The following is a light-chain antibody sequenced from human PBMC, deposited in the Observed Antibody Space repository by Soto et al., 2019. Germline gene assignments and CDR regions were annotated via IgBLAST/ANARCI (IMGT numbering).Light chain of an antibody. CDR3: QQSSFTGYT. V-gene: IGKV3-15*01. J-gene: IGKJ2*01. CDR1: QSVSSN. Sequence: EIVMTQSPATLSVSPGERATLSCRASQSVSSNLAWYQQKPGQAPRLLIYGASTRATGIPARFSGSGSGTEFTLTISSLQSEDFAVYYCQQSSFTGYTFGQGTKLDMK. CDR2: GAS.